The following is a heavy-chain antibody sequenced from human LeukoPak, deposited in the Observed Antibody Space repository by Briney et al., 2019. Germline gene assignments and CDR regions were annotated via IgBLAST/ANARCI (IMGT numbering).Heavy chain of an antibody. CDR1: GGSISSSRDY. V-gene: IGHV4-39*01. J-gene: IGHJ6*03. CDR3: ARHANYYYMDV. CDR2: IYYSGST. Sequence: SETLSLTCIVSGGSISSSRDYWAWIRQPPGKGLEWIANIYYSGSTYYSPSLKSRVTISVDTSKNQFSLKLSSVTAADTAVYYCARHANYYYMDVWGKGTTVTISS.